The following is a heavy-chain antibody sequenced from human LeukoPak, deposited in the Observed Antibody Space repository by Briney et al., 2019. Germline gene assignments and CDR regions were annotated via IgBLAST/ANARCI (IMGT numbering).Heavy chain of an antibody. Sequence: GGSLRLSCAASGFTFSSYAMHWVRQAPGKGLEWVAVISYDGSNKYYADSVKGRFTISRDNSKNTLYLQMNSLRAEDTAVYYCARSLTGSANYYYGMDVWGQGTTVTVSS. V-gene: IGHV3-30-3*01. D-gene: IGHD3-10*01. J-gene: IGHJ6*02. CDR1: GFTFSSYA. CDR3: ARSLTGSANYYYGMDV. CDR2: ISYDGSNK.